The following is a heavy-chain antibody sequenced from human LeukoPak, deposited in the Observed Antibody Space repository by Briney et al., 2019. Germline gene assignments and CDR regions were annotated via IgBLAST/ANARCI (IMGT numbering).Heavy chain of an antibody. J-gene: IGHJ4*02. V-gene: IGHV4-59*01. D-gene: IGHD2-15*01. CDR2: IYYSGST. CDR3: ARGYCSGGSCLTSDY. Sequence: PSETLSLTCTVSGGSISSYYWSWIRQAPGKGLEWIGYIYYSGSTNYNPSLKSRVTTSADTSKNQFSLKLSSVTAADTAVYFCARGYCSGGSCLTSDYWGQGTLVTVSS. CDR1: GGSISSYY.